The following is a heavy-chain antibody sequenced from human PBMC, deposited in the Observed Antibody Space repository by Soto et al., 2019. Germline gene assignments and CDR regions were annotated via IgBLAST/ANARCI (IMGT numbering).Heavy chain of an antibody. Sequence: EVQLLESGGGWVQPGGSLRLSCAASGITIINYPMSWVRQAPGKGLDWVSGISGSGDRTYYADSAKGRFSISKDISKNSLSLQLDRLAVEDTAIYFCVKDDGGYPSTAPHWGQGTLVTVSS. V-gene: IGHV3-23*01. CDR3: VKDDGGYPSTAPH. CDR1: GITIINYP. D-gene: IGHD3-16*02. J-gene: IGHJ4*02. CDR2: ISGSGDRT.